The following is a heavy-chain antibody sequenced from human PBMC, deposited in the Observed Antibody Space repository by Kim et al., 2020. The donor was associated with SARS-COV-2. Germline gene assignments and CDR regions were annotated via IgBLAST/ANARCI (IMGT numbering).Heavy chain of an antibody. J-gene: IGHJ6*02. CDR2: IKSKTDGGTT. CDR3: TPYVMSSWYPKYYYYGMDV. D-gene: IGHD6-13*01. V-gene: IGHV3-15*01. CDR1: GFTFSNAW. Sequence: GGSLRLSCAASGFTFSNAWMSWVRQAPGKGLEWVGRIKSKTDGGTTDYAAPVKGRFTISRDDSKNTLYLQMNSLKTEDTAVYYCTPYVMSSWYPKYYYYGMDVWGQGTTVTVSS.